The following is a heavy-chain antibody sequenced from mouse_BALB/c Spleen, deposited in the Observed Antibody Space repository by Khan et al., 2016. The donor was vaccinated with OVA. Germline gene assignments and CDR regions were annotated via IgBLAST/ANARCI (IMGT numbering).Heavy chain of an antibody. CDR2: ISYSGNT. V-gene: IGHV3-2*02. Sequence: EVQLVESGPGLVKPSQSLSLICTVTGYSITSDYAWNWIRQFPGNKLEWMGFISYSGNTNYNPSLKSRISITRDTSKNQFFLHLNSVTTEDTATYYCARVYGGDFDYWGQDTTLTVSS. J-gene: IGHJ2*01. D-gene: IGHD1-1*01. CDR1: GYSITSDYA. CDR3: ARVYGGDFDY.